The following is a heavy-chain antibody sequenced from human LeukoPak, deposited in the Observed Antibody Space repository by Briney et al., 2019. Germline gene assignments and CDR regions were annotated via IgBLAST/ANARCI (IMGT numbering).Heavy chain of an antibody. D-gene: IGHD1-26*01. Sequence: GGSLRLSCAASGFTFSSYWMSWVRQAPGKGLEWVANINKDGGEKYYVDSVKGRFTISRDNAKNSLYLQMNSLRADDTAVYFCARLILWETSNAFDIWGQGTMVTVSS. CDR2: INKDGGEK. J-gene: IGHJ3*02. CDR3: ARLILWETSNAFDI. V-gene: IGHV3-7*03. CDR1: GFTFSSYW.